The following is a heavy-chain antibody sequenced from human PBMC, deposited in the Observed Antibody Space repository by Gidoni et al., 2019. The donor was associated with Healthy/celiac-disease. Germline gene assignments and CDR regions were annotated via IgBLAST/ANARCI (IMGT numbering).Heavy chain of an antibody. V-gene: IGHV1-69*04. J-gene: IGHJ6*02. CDR2: IIPILGIA. CDR1: GGTFSSYA. D-gene: IGHD5-12*01. Sequence: QVQLVQSGAEVKKPGSSVKVSCKASGGTFSSYAISWVRQAPGQGLEWMGRIIPILGIANYAQKFQGRVTITADKSTSTAYMELSSLRSEDTAVYYCARVTSGYSSYDSRGYYYYGMDVWGQGTTVTVSS. CDR3: ARVTSGYSSYDSRGYYYYGMDV.